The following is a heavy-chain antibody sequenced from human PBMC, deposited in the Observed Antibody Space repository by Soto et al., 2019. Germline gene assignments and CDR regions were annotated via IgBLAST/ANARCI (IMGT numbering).Heavy chain of an antibody. J-gene: IGHJ4*02. V-gene: IGHV4-31*03. CDR2: IYDSGST. D-gene: IGHD3-10*01. Sequence: LSLTCTVSGGSIASGGYYRSWIRQHPGKGLEWLGYIYDSGSTFYNPSLKSRITLSVDTSKNQFSLKLSSVTVADTAVYFCARKQAGYFYGIDYWGQGTLVTVSS. CDR3: ARKQAGYFYGIDY. CDR1: GGSIASGGYY.